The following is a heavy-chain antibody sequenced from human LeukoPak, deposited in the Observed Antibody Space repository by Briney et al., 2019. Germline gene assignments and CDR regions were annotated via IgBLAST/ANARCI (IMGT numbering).Heavy chain of an antibody. CDR2: ISYDGSNK. V-gene: IGHV3-30*18. CDR1: GFTFSSYG. J-gene: IGHJ6*02. Sequence: PGGSLRLTCAASGFTFSSYGMHWVRQAPGKGLEWVAVISYDGSNKYYADSVKGRFTISRDNSKNTLYLQMNSLRAEDTAVYYCGKDINDYYYGMDVWGQGTTVTVSS. D-gene: IGHD2-8*01. CDR3: GKDINDYYYGMDV.